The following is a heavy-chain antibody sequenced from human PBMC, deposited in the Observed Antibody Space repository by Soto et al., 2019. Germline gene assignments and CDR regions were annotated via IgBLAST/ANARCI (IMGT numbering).Heavy chain of an antibody. CDR3: VRVKDAAFAFDI. CDR2: MNPNSGNT. Sequence: ASVKVSCKASGYTFTSYDINWVRQATGQGLEWMGWMNPNSGNTGYAQKFQGRVTMTTDTSTSTAYMELRSLRSDDTAVYYCVRVKDAAFAFDIWCQGNMVTVS. CDR1: GYTFTSYD. J-gene: IGHJ3*02. V-gene: IGHV1-8*01. D-gene: IGHD2-15*01.